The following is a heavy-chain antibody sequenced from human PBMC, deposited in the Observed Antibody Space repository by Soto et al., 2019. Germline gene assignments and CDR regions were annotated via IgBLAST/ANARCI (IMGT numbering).Heavy chain of an antibody. CDR1: GRIFSSFP. J-gene: IGHJ1*01. D-gene: IGHD1-1*01. Sequence: QVQVVQSGAEVKKPGSSVKISCKASGRIFSSFPTSWVRQVPGQGLEWMGGVISASGSVTYAQEFQGRVTMTAVTSAGIGYMELPSLTSEDTSIYYCSRVGSRDAYNYVLDQWGPGTMVTVSS. V-gene: IGHV1-69*06. CDR2: VISASGSV. CDR3: SRVGSRDAYNYVLDQ.